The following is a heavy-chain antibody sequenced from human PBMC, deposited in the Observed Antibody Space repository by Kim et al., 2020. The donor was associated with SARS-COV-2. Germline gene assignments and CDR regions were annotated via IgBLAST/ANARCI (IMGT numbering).Heavy chain of an antibody. V-gene: IGHV3-7*01. Sequence: GGSLRLSCAGSGFSFSPYWMFWVRQTPGKGLEWVANINQDGKKKYYVDSVKDRFTISRDNAENSLYLQMNCLRAEDTAVYFCTRDLNYYDSGTYYDVFDLWGQGTMVTVSS. CDR3: TRDLNYYDSGTYYDVFDL. CDR2: INQDGKKK. D-gene: IGHD3-10*01. J-gene: IGHJ3*01. CDR1: GFSFSPYW.